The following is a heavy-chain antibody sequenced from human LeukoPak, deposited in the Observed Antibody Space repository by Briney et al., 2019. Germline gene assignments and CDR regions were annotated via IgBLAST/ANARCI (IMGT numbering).Heavy chain of an antibody. J-gene: IGHJ4*02. D-gene: IGHD3-10*01. CDR3: AALMVESQHNDY. CDR1: GFTFTSSA. CDR2: IVVGSGNT. Sequence: SVKVSCKASGFTFTSSAVQWVRQARGQRLEWIGWIVVGSGNTNYAQKFQGRVTITRDMSTSTAYMELSSLRSEDTAVYYCAALMVESQHNDYWGQGTLVTVSS. V-gene: IGHV1-58*01.